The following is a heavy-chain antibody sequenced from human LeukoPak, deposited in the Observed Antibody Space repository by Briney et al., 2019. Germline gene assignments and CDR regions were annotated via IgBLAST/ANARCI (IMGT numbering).Heavy chain of an antibody. CDR2: ISDDGSNE. J-gene: IGHJ2*01. CDR1: GFSFRAYG. D-gene: IGHD5-18*01. V-gene: IGHV3-30*18. CDR3: AKDADTATIIYWYFDL. Sequence: PGRSLRLSCAASGFSFRAYGVHWVRQAPGKGLEWVAVISDDGSNEYYSDSVKGRFTISRDNSRNSLYLQMNSLRAEDTAVYYCAKDADTATIIYWYFDLWGRGTLVTVSS.